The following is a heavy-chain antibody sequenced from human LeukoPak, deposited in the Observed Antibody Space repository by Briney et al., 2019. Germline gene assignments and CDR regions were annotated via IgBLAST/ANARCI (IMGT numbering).Heavy chain of an antibody. D-gene: IGHD3-10*01. CDR1: GFTFSSYS. J-gene: IGHJ4*02. Sequence: GGSLRLSCAASGFTFSSYSMNWVRQAPGKGLEWVSSISSSSSYIYYADSVKGRFTISRDNAKNSLYLQMNSLRAEDTAVYYCAKVLVRVYYFDYWGQGTLVTVSS. V-gene: IGHV3-21*04. CDR2: ISSSSSYI. CDR3: AKVLVRVYYFDY.